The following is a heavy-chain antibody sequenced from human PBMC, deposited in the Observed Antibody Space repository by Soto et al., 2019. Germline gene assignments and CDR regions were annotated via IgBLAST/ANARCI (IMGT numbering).Heavy chain of an antibody. Sequence: LSLTCIVSGGSITNYYWSWIRQPPGKGLEWIGEINHSGSTNYNPSLKSRVTISVDTSKNQFSLKLSSVTAADTAVYYCASGAIAAAGTSRAFDIWGQGTMVTVSS. CDR2: INHSGST. D-gene: IGHD6-13*01. CDR1: GGSITNYY. J-gene: IGHJ3*02. V-gene: IGHV4-34*01. CDR3: ASGAIAAAGTSRAFDI.